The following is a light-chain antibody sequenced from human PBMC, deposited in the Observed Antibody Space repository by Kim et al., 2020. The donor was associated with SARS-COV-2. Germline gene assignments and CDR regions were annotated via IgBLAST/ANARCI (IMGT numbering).Light chain of an antibody. J-gene: IGKJ2*01. Sequence: SVSPGASDSRTGRASESVGTNLVWYQQRPGQAPSLLIFDASIRVPGVPARCSGSGSETDFTLTISSLQTEDLGIYFCQHYTTWPRTFGQGTKLEI. CDR1: ESVGTN. V-gene: IGKV3-15*01. CDR2: DAS. CDR3: QHYTTWPRT.